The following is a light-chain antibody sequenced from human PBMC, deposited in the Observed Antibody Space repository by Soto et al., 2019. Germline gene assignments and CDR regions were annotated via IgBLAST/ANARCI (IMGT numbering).Light chain of an antibody. V-gene: IGKV3-20*01. CDR1: QSVDSN. J-gene: IGKJ5*01. Sequence: EIVLTQSPDTLSLSPGERATLSCRASQSVDSNLVWYQHKPGQAPRLLIYGSYHRATGIPDRFSGSGSGTDFSLTITRLEPEDFAVYYCQQYGDSLSITCGQGTRLEIK. CDR2: GSY. CDR3: QQYGDSLSIT.